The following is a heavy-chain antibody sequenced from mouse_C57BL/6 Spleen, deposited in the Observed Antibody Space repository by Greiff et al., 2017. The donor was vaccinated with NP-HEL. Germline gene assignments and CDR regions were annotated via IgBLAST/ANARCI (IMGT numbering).Heavy chain of an antibody. J-gene: IGHJ3*01. CDR3: ARSGNYYDYDWFAY. CDR2: IYPGSGNT. D-gene: IGHD2-4*01. Sequence: QVQLQQSGPELVKPGASVKISCKASGYSFTSYYIHWVKQRPGQGLEWIGWIYPGSGNTKYNEKFKGKATLTADTSSSTAYMQLSSLTSEDSAVYYCARSGNYYDYDWFAYWGQGTLVTVSA. CDR1: GYSFTSYY. V-gene: IGHV1-66*01.